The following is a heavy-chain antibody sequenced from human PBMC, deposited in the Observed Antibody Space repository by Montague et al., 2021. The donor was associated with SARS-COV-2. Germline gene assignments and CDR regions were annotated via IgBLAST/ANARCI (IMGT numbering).Heavy chain of an antibody. D-gene: IGHD3-16*01. V-gene: IGHV3-11*01. J-gene: IGHJ4*02. CDR1: GLTFSDTY. Sequence: SLRLSCAASGLTFSDTYMSWIRQAPGKGLEWISYISNSAESISYADSVXGRFTISRDNAKNSLFLQMNSLRDEDTAVYYCARARGRGPAGYFDYWGQGTLVTVSS. CDR2: ISNSAESI. CDR3: ARARGRGPAGYFDY.